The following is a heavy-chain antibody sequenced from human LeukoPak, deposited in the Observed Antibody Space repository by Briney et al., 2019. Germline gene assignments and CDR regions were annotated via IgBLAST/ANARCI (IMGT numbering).Heavy chain of an antibody. CDR3: ARVTGTTWAFDY. CDR1: GFTFSSYG. V-gene: IGHV3-33*01. J-gene: IGHJ4*02. Sequence: GGSLRLSCAASGFTFSSYGMHWVRQAPGKGLEWVAVIWYDGSNKYYADSEKGRFTISRDNSKNSLYLQMNSLRAEDTAVYYCARVTGTTWAFDYWGQGTLVTVSS. D-gene: IGHD1-20*01. CDR2: IWYDGSNK.